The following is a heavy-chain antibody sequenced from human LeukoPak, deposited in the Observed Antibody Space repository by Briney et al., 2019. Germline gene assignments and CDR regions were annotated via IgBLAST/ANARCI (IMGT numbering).Heavy chain of an antibody. Sequence: GSSLILSCAASGFTFSRNVTHWVRQAPGKGLEWVALISYDGNNKFYADSVKGRFTISRDNSRNTLYLQMSSLRGEDAAVYSCARGGIPTGPYYYFYYMDVWGKGTAVTVSS. CDR1: GFTFSRNV. CDR3: ARGGIPTGPYYYFYYMDV. J-gene: IGHJ6*03. CDR2: ISYDGNNK. D-gene: IGHD3-10*01. V-gene: IGHV3-30*04.